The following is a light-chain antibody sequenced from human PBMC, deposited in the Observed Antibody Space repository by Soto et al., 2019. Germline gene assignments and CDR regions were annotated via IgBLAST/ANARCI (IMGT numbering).Light chain of an antibody. J-gene: IGKJ1*01. CDR3: QQRNNWPPWT. CDR2: DTS. V-gene: IGKV3-11*01. Sequence: EIVSTQSPATLSVSPGERATLSCRASQSVSSKLAWYQQKPGQAPRLLIYDTSTRATGIPARFSGSGSGTDFTLTISSLEPEDFAVYYCQQRNNWPPWTFGQGTKVDIK. CDR1: QSVSSK.